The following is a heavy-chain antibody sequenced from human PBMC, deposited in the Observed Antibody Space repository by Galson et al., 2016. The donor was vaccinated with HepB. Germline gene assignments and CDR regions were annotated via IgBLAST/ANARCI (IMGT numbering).Heavy chain of an antibody. CDR2: VYPGNSEI. V-gene: IGHV5-51*01. CDR3: ARHECRGSDCFSAYDF. J-gene: IGHJ3*01. Sequence: QSGAEVKKPGESLMISCKGSGYNFATFWIGWVRQMPGKGLESMGIVYPGNSEIRYSPSFQGQVTISADKSITTVYLQWNSLKASDSAIYYCARHECRGSDCFSAYDFWGQGTVVTVSS. CDR1: GYNFATFW. D-gene: IGHD2-21*02.